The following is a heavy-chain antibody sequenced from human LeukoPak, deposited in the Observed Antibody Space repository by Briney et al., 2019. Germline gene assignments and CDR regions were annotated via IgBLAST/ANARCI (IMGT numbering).Heavy chain of an antibody. J-gene: IGHJ4*02. CDR3: ARVRGDGYNYYFDY. Sequence: ASVKVSCKASGYTFTSYDINWVRQATGQGLEWMGWMNPNSGNTGYAQKFQGRVTMTRNTSISTAYMELSSLRSEDTAVYYCARVRGDGYNYYFDYWAREPLSPSPQ. D-gene: IGHD5-24*01. CDR2: MNPNSGNT. V-gene: IGHV1-8*01. CDR1: GYTFTSYD.